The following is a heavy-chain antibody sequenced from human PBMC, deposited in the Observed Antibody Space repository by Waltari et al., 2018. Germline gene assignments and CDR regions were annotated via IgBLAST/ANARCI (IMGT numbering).Heavy chain of an antibody. CDR2: IYTSGST. J-gene: IGHJ5*02. CDR1: GGSISSYY. V-gene: IGHV4-4*07. Sequence: QVQLQESGPGLVKPSETLSLTCTVSGGSISSYYWSWIRQPAGKGLEWIGRIYTSGSTNYNPSLKSRVTMSVDTSKNQFSLKLSSVTAADTAVYYCARQFHSSSWDPNWFDPWGQGTLVTVSS. CDR3: ARQFHSSSWDPNWFDP. D-gene: IGHD6-13*01.